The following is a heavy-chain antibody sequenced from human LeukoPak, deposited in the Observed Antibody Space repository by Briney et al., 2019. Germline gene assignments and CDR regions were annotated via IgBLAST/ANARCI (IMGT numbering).Heavy chain of an antibody. D-gene: IGHD1-26*01. Sequence: PAGSLTLSCAASGFTFSNYGMHWVRQAPGKGLEWVAFIRFDANNKNYADSVKGRFTISRDNSKNTLYLQMNSLRAEDTAVYYCAKDPTTTTGGFDYWGQGTLVTVSS. CDR2: IRFDANNK. CDR1: GFTFSNYG. V-gene: IGHV3-30*02. CDR3: AKDPTTTTGGFDY. J-gene: IGHJ4*02.